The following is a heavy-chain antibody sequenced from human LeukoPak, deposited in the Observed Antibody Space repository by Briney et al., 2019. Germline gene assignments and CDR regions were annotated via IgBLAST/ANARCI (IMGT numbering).Heavy chain of an antibody. CDR2: IKQDGSEK. Sequence: GWSLRLSCATSGFTFSRHWMTWVRQAPGKGPEWVANIKQDGSEKYYVDSVKGRFTISRDNAKNSLYLQMNSLRAEDTAVYYCASGFGFDCSSTSCSYFDYWGQGTLVTVSS. J-gene: IGHJ4*02. V-gene: IGHV3-7*01. D-gene: IGHD2-2*01. CDR1: GFTFSRHW. CDR3: ASGFGFDCSSTSCSYFDY.